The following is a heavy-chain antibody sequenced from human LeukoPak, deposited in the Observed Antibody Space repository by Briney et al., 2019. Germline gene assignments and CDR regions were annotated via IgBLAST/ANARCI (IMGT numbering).Heavy chain of an antibody. CDR2: ISSSGSTM. D-gene: IGHD3-9*01. CDR1: GFTFSSYE. J-gene: IGHJ4*02. Sequence: PGGSLRLSCAASGFTFSSYEMNWVRQAPGKGLEWISYISSSGSTMYNADSVKGRFTVSRDNVKNSLYLQMNSLRAEDTAVYYCAKDFGDYDILTGLFDYWGQGTLVTVSS. CDR3: AKDFGDYDILTGLFDY. V-gene: IGHV3-48*03.